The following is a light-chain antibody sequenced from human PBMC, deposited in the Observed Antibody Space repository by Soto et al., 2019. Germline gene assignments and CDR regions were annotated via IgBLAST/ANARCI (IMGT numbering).Light chain of an antibody. CDR2: DAS. V-gene: IGKV1-33*01. CDR3: QQCDQLPLT. CDR1: QDISNC. Sequence: DIQMTQSPSSLSASVGDRVTITCQASQDISNCLNWYQQKPGKAPKLLIYDASKSETGVPSRFSGSGSATDFTLSISSLQAEDIARYYCQQCDQLPLTFGGGTKVEIK. J-gene: IGKJ4*01.